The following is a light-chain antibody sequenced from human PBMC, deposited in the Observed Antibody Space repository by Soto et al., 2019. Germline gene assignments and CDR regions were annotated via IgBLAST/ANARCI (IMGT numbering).Light chain of an antibody. CDR3: SSYSTTNILV. CDR1: SSDVGGYNF. CDR2: EVI. J-gene: IGLJ1*01. Sequence: QSALSQPPSASGSPGQSVTISCTGSSSDVGGYNFVSWYQHLPGKAPKLMIYEVIQRPSGVPDRFSGSKSGNTASLTVSGLQAEDEADYYCSSYSTTNILVFGSGTKLTVL. V-gene: IGLV2-8*01.